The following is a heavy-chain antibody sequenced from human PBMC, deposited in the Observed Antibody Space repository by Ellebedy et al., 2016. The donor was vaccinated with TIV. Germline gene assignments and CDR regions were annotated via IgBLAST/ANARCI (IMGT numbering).Heavy chain of an antibody. J-gene: IGHJ4*02. CDR1: GFTFATFT. CDR2: ISYDGSNK. V-gene: IGHV3-30*01. CDR3: ARVLGITATGPYLDY. D-gene: IGHD6-13*01. Sequence: LGGSLRLSCAASGFTFATFTMHWVRQSPGKGLEWVAVISYDGSNKYYADSVKGRFTISRDNSKNTLYLQMDSLRAEDTAVYYCARVLGITATGPYLDYWGQGTLVTVSS.